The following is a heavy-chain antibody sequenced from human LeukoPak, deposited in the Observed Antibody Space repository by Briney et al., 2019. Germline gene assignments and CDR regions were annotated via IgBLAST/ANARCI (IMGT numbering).Heavy chain of an antibody. CDR3: AREPVGVVVMTDAFDI. D-gene: IGHD3-22*01. Sequence: PGGSLRLSCAASGFTFSSYAMSWVRQAPGKGLEWVSDINGSGGSTYYADSVKGRFTISRDNSKNTLYLQMNSLRAEDTAVYYCAREPVGVVVMTDAFDIWGPGTMVTVSS. CDR1: GFTFSSYA. CDR2: INGSGGST. J-gene: IGHJ3*02. V-gene: IGHV3-23*01.